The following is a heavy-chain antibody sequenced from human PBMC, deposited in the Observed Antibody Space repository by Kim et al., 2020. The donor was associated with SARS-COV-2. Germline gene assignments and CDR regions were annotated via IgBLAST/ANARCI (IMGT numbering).Heavy chain of an antibody. CDR1: KITLSSYP. J-gene: IGHJ6*02. CDR3: ATDYYGSGSYGVHGMDV. D-gene: IGHD3-10*01. Sequence: GGSLRLSCTASKITLSSYPVTWVRQAPGKGLEWVSGISGGGDSTYYADSVRGRFTISRDNSKNTLYVQMNSLRTEDTAVYYCATDYYGSGSYGVHGMDVWGQGTTVTVSS. CDR2: ISGGGDST. V-gene: IGHV3-23*01.